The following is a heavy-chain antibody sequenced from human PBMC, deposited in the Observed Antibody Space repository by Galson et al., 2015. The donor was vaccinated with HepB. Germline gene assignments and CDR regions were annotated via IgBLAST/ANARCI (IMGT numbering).Heavy chain of an antibody. V-gene: IGHV4-59*01. CDR2: IYFTGST. J-gene: IGHJ3*01. D-gene: IGHD5/OR15-5a*01. Sequence: ETLSLTCSVSNGSISPYFWSWIRQTPERGLEWIGYIYFTGSTKYNPSLKSRATISVDTSENQLSLKLATVSAADTAIYYCARVVDDSHSWGLVAFDVWGQGTVVSVSS. CDR3: ARVVDDSHSWGLVAFDV. CDR1: NGSISPYF.